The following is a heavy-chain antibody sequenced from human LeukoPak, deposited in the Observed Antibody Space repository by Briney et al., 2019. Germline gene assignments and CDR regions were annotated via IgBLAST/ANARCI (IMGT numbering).Heavy chain of an antibody. D-gene: IGHD5-12*01. V-gene: IGHV4-34*01. CDR2: INHSGST. CDR3: ARGYSGYDPLDY. CDR1: GGSFSGYY. J-gene: IGHJ4*02. Sequence: SETLSLTCAVYGGSFSGYYWSWIRQPPGKGLEWIGEINHSGSTNYNPSLKSRVTISVDTSKNQSSLKLSSVTAADTAVYYCARGYSGYDPLDYCGQGTLVTVSS.